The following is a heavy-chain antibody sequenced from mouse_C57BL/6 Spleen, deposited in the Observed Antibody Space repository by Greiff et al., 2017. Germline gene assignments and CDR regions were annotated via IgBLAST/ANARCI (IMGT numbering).Heavy chain of an antibody. CDR2: IDPSDSYT. D-gene: IGHD1-1*01. CDR3: ARKGYGSSVYFAY. Sequence: VQLQQPGAELVMPGASVKLSCKASGYTFTSYWMHWVKQRPGQGLEWIGEIDPSDSYTNYNQKFKGKSTLTVDKSSSTAYMHLRSLTSEDSAVYYCARKGYGSSVYFAYWGQGTTLTVSS. J-gene: IGHJ2*01. CDR1: GYTFTSYW. V-gene: IGHV1-69*01.